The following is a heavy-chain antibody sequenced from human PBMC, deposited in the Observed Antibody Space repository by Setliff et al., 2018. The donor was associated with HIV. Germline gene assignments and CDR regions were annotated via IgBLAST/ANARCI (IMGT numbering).Heavy chain of an antibody. Sequence: GGSLRLSCAASGFTFSGSWMHWVRQAPGEGLVWISRINSDGRSTIYADSVKGRFTISRDNAKNTLYLQLNSLRVEDTAVYFCASWGVPRDGFDIWGHGTKVTVSS. CDR1: GFTFSGSW. CDR3: ASWGVPRDGFDI. V-gene: IGHV3-74*01. CDR2: INSDGRST. D-gene: IGHD3-16*01. J-gene: IGHJ3*02.